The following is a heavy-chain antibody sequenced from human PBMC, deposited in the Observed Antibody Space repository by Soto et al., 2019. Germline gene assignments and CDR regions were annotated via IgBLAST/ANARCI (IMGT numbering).Heavy chain of an antibody. J-gene: IGHJ4*02. D-gene: IGHD3-22*01. CDR3: SRDPLNYYDSD. Sequence: EVQLVESGGGLVQPGGSLRLSCAASGFNFGSGWMHWVRQAPGKGLVWVSRIDSDGSRPTYADSEKGRFTISRDNAKNTLYLQMSSLTAEDTALYYCSRDPLNYYDSDWGQGTLVTVSS. CDR1: GFNFGSGW. CDR2: IDSDGSRP. V-gene: IGHV3-74*01.